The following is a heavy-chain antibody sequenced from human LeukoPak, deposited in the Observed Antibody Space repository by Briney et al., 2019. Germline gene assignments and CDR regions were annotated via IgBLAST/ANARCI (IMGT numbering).Heavy chain of an antibody. Sequence: GGSLRLSCAASGFTFSRYAMHWIRQAPGKGLEWVAVISNDGIKKDYTDSVKGRFTISRDNSKNTLYLEMISLRAEDTAVYYCARGYSGYAYFDYWGQGTLVTVSS. D-gene: IGHD5-12*01. CDR2: ISNDGIKK. V-gene: IGHV3-30*04. CDR3: ARGYSGYAYFDY. CDR1: GFTFSRYA. J-gene: IGHJ4*02.